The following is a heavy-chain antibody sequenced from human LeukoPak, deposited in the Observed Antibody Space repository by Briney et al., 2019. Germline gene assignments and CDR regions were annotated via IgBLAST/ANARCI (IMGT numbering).Heavy chain of an antibody. CDR3: ARSPCRDGYNLFDY. CDR2: INPNSGGT. V-gene: IGHV1-2*02. Sequence: ASVKVSCKASGYTFTGYYMHWVRQAPGQGLEWMGWINPNSGGTNYAQKFQGRVTMTRDTSISTAYMELSRLRSDDTAVYYCARSPCRDGYNLFDYWGQGTLVTVSS. J-gene: IGHJ4*02. D-gene: IGHD5-24*01. CDR1: GYTFTGYY.